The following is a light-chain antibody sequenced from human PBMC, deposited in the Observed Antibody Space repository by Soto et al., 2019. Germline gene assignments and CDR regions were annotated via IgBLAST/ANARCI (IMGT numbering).Light chain of an antibody. CDR1: SGHSSYA. Sequence: QLVLTQSPSASASLGASVKLTCTLSSGHSSYAIAWHQQQPEKGPRYLMKLNSDGSHSKGDGIPDRFSGSSSGAERYLTISSLQSEDEADYYCQTWGTGIQVFGGGTKVTV. J-gene: IGLJ2*01. CDR3: QTWGTGIQV. V-gene: IGLV4-69*01. CDR2: LNSDGSH.